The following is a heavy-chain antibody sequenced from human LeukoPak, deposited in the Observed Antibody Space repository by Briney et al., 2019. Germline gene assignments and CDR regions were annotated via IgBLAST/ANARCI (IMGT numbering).Heavy chain of an antibody. D-gene: IGHD1-26*01. CDR2: ISGSGGTT. CDR3: AKANSGSHLSYSSGMGG. J-gene: IGHJ6*02. Sequence: GGSLRLSCATSGFTFSTYDMSWVRQAPGKGLEWVSSISGSGGTTYYAASVRGRFPVSRDNSKNTLYLHMNSLRAEDTAVYYCAKANSGSHLSYSSGMGGWGRGTTVTVSS. V-gene: IGHV3-23*01. CDR1: GFTFSTYD.